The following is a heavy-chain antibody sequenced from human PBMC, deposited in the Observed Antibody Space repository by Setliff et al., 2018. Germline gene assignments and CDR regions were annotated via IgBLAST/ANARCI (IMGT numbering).Heavy chain of an antibody. CDR2: INPSGGLT. CDR3: AIDSVVRGFINGDSFDY. J-gene: IGHJ4*02. Sequence: ASVKVSCKASGYTLTNYYMHWVRQAPGQGLEWMGIINPSGGLTRYAQKFQGRVTMTRDTSTSTVYMEVSSLRSEDTAVYYCAIDSVVRGFINGDSFDYWGQGTLVTVSS. D-gene: IGHD3-10*01. CDR1: GYTLTNYY. V-gene: IGHV1-46*01.